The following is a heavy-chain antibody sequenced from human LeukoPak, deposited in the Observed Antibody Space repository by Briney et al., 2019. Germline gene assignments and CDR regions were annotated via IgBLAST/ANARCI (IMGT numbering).Heavy chain of an antibody. Sequence: ASVKVSCKASGGTFSSYAISWVRQAPGQGLEWMGRIIPIFGTANYAQKFQGRVTITTDESTSTAYMELSSLRSVDTAVYYCARESTGYSSGWLYWGQGTLVTVSS. CDR3: ARESTGYSSGWLY. D-gene: IGHD6-19*01. CDR1: GGTFSSYA. V-gene: IGHV1-69*05. CDR2: IIPIFGTA. J-gene: IGHJ4*02.